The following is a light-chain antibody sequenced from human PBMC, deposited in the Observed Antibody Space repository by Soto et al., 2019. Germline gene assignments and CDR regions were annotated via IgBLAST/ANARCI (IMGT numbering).Light chain of an antibody. J-gene: IGKJ4*01. V-gene: IGKV3-15*01. CDR2: GAS. CDR1: QSVSSN. CDR3: QQYSNWPLT. Sequence: EIGMTQSPATLSVAPGEGATLSCSASQSVSSNLAWYQHKPGHAPRLLLFGASTSATGIPARFCGSGSVAEFSLTISALQSEDFAIYYCQQYSNWPLTFGGGTKVGIK.